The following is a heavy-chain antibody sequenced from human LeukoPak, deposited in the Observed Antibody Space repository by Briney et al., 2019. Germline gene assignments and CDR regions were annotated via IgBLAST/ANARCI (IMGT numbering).Heavy chain of an antibody. CDR2: INPNSGGT. J-gene: IGHJ4*02. D-gene: IGHD2-2*01. CDR3: ARVIRVVVPAAMGY. Sequence: ASVKVSCKASGYTFTGYYMHWVRQAPGQGLEWMGWINPNSGGTNYAQKFQGRVTMTRDTSISTAYMELSRLRSDGTAVYYCARVIRVVVPAAMGYWGQGTLVTVSS. CDR1: GYTFTGYY. V-gene: IGHV1-2*02.